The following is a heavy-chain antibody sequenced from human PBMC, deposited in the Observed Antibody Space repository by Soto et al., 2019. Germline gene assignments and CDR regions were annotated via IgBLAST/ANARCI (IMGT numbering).Heavy chain of an antibody. CDR1: GYTFTSYG. Sequence: ASVKVSCKASGYTFTSYGISWVRQAPGQGLEWMGWISAYNGNTNYAQKLQGRVTMTTDTSTSTAYMELRSLRSDVTAVYYCARDLSGDYAEDAFDIWGQGTMVTVSS. D-gene: IGHD4-17*01. V-gene: IGHV1-18*01. CDR2: ISAYNGNT. CDR3: ARDLSGDYAEDAFDI. J-gene: IGHJ3*02.